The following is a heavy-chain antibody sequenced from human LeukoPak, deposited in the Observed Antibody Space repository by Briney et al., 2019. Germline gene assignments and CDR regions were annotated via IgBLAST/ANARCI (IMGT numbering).Heavy chain of an antibody. Sequence: GASVTVSCKASGYTFTSYGISWVRQAPGQGIEWMGWISAYNGNANYAQKLQGRVTMTTDTSTSTAYMELRSLRSDDTAVYYCARDDRLRGLSWGQGTLVSVSS. CDR3: ARDDRLRGLS. J-gene: IGHJ5*02. CDR2: ISAYNGNA. V-gene: IGHV1-18*01. CDR1: GYTFTSYG. D-gene: IGHD2-8*01.